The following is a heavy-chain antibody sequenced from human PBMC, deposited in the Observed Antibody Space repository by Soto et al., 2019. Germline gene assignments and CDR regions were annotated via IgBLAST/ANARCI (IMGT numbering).Heavy chain of an antibody. J-gene: IGHJ6*02. CDR2: MNPNSGNT. V-gene: IGHV1-8*01. D-gene: IGHD1-1*01. CDR3: ARERTGTTSMDV. CDR1: GYSFISYD. Sequence: QVQLVQSGAEVKKPGASVKVSCKASGYSFISYDINWVRQATGQGLEWMGRMNPNSGNTGYAQKFRGRVTMTRNTSISTAYMELSSLRSEDTAVYYGARERTGTTSMDVCGQGTTVTVSS.